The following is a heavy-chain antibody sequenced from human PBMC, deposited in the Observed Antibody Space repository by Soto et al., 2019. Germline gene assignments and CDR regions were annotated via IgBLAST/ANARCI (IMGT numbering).Heavy chain of an antibody. CDR2: VKDGGHT. J-gene: IGHJ4*02. CDR1: GGSLSGYY. Sequence: QVQLQQWGAGLLKPSETLSLNCAVTGGSLSGYYWSWIRQPPGKGLEWIGEVKDGGHTNYSPSLTGRVTLSSDPSNNQFSLRRNSVTAADTGVYYCERGQEGVVATHWDQGSLVTVSS. V-gene: IGHV4-34*01. D-gene: IGHD5-12*01. CDR3: ERGQEGVVATH.